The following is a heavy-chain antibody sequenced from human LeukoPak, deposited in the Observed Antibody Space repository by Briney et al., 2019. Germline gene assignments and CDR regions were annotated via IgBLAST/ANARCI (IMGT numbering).Heavy chain of an antibody. D-gene: IGHD4-17*01. CDR3: AKGGTKVTTLIDF. CDR2: ISGGGVST. Sequence: GGSLRLSCAASGFTFSSYAMSWARQAPGKGLNWVSAISGGGVSTYYADSVKGRFTISRDNSKNTLYLQINSLRAEDTAVYYCAKGGTKVTTLIDFWGQGTLVTVSS. J-gene: IGHJ4*02. V-gene: IGHV3-23*01. CDR1: GFTFSSYA.